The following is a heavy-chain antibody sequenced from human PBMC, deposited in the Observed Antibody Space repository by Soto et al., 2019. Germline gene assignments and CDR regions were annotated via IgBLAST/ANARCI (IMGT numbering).Heavy chain of an antibody. V-gene: IGHV3-33*01. CDR2: IWYDGSNK. CDR3: ARDQVVAFSRGWSSYGMDV. J-gene: IGHJ6*02. Sequence: GGSLRLSCAASGFTFSSYGMHWVRQAPGKGLEWVAVIWYDGSNKYYADSVKGRFTISRDNSKNTLYLQMNSLRAEDTAVYYCARDQVVAFSRGWSSYGMDVWGQGTTVTVSS. D-gene: IGHD6-19*01. CDR1: GFTFSSYG.